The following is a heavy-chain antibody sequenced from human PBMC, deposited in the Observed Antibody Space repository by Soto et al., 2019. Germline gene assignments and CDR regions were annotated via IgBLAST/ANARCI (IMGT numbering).Heavy chain of an antibody. CDR3: VTTRDGTTFFPH. J-gene: IGHJ4*02. D-gene: IGHD1-7*01. V-gene: IGHV5-51*01. CDR1: GFTFTNYW. CDR2: MFPWTSDT. Sequence: GESLKISCRGSGFTFTNYWIGWVRQMPGEGLEWMGLMFPWTSDTRYSPSFQGHVSISVDRSTGTGYLQWNSLKASDTAMYYCVTTRDGTTFFPHWGQGTPVTVSS.